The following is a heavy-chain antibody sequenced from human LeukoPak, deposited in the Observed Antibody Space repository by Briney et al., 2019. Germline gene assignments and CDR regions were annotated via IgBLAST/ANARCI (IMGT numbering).Heavy chain of an antibody. CDR3: ARVLGSGYSDY. J-gene: IGHJ4*02. V-gene: IGHV4-59*01. D-gene: IGHD2-15*01. CDR2: IYSSGST. CDR1: GGSISSYY. Sequence: SETLSLTCTVSGGSISSYYWSWIRQPPGKGLEWLGYIYSSGSTNHNPSLKSRITISVDTSKNQFSLKLSSVTAADTAVYYCARVLGSGYSDYWGQGTLVTVSS.